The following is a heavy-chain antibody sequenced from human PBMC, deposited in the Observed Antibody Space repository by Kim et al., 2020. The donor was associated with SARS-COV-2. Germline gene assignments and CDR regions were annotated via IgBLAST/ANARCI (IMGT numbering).Heavy chain of an antibody. CDR1: GYSFTSYW. D-gene: IGHD3-22*01. CDR2: IDPSDSYT. CDR3: ARSGGYYANYFDY. J-gene: IGHJ4*02. V-gene: IGHV5-10-1*01. Sequence: GESLKISCKGSGYSFTSYWISWVRQMPGKGLEWVGRIDPSDSYTNYSPSFQGHVTISADKSISTASLQWSSLKASDTAMYYCARSGGYYANYFDYWGQGTLVTVSS.